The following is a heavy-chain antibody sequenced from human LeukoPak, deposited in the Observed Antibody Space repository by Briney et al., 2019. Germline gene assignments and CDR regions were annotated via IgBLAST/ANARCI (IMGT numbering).Heavy chain of an antibody. V-gene: IGHV4-39*01. CDR2: IYYSGST. D-gene: IGHD4-17*01. J-gene: IGHJ4*02. Sequence: SETLSLTCTVSGGSISSSSYYWGWIRQPPGKGLEWIGSIYYSGSTYYNPSLKSRVTISVDTSKNQFSLKLSSVTAADTAVYYCARDSDYADYEGYFDYWGQGTLVTVSS. CDR3: ARDSDYADYEGYFDY. CDR1: GGSISSSSYY.